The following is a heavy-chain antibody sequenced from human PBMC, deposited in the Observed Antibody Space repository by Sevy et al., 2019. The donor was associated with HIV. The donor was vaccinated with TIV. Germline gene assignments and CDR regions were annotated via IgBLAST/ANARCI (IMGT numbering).Heavy chain of an antibody. CDR1: GFTVSSNY. V-gene: IGHV3-53*01. CDR3: ARVNCSGGSCYYYYGMDV. CDR2: IYSGGST. D-gene: IGHD2-15*01. J-gene: IGHJ6*02. Sequence: GGSLRLSCAASGFTVSSNYMSWVRQAPGKGLEWVSVIYSGGSTYYADSVKGRFTICRDNSKNTLYLQMNSLRAEDTAVYYCARVNCSGGSCYYYYGMDVWGQGTTVTVSS.